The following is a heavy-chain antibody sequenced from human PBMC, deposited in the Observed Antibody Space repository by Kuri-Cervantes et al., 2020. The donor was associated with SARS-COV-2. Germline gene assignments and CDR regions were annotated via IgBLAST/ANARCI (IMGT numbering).Heavy chain of an antibody. V-gene: IGHV3-49*04. Sequence: GESLKISCAASGFTFGDYAMSWVRQAPGKGLEWVGIIRSKVYGGTTEYAASVKGRFTISRDDSKSIAYLQMNSLKTEDTAVYYCTTDLPNPTYPRYYYYYYGMDVWGQGTTVTVSS. D-gene: IGHD2-2*02. CDR2: IRSKVYGGTT. J-gene: IGHJ6*02. CDR3: TTDLPNPTYPRYYYYYYGMDV. CDR1: GFTFGDYA.